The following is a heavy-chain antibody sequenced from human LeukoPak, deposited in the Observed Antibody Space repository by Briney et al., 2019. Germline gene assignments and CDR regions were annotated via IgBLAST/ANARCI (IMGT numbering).Heavy chain of an antibody. V-gene: IGHV1-46*01. Sequence: ASVKVSCKASGYTFTSYYIHWVRQATGQGLEWMGLINTSGGSTTYAQKFQGRVTMTRDTSTSTVYMEVSSLRSEDTAVYYCARGRSLITMVRGVINWFDPWGQGTLVTVSS. CDR1: GYTFTSYY. CDR3: ARGRSLITMVRGVINWFDP. D-gene: IGHD3-10*01. J-gene: IGHJ5*02. CDR2: INTSGGST.